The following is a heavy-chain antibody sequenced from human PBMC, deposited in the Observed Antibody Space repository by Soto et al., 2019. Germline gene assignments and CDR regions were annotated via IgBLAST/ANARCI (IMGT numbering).Heavy chain of an antibody. Sequence: QLQLVQSGAEVKKPGSSVKVSCKASGGTFSSHGISWVRQAPGQGLEWMGGIIPIFDATKYVQKFQGRVTITADESTNTAYMDLSSLRSEDPAVYYCARDITRYNSESRGAPYFYYGMDVWCQGTSVTVSS. V-gene: IGHV1-69*01. D-gene: IGHD1-20*01. CDR1: GGTFSSHG. CDR2: IIPIFDAT. J-gene: IGHJ6*02. CDR3: ARDITRYNSESRGAPYFYYGMDV.